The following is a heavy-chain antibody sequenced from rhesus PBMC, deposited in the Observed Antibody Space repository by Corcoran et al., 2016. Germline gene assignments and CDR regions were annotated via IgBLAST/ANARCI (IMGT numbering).Heavy chain of an antibody. D-gene: IGHD6-25*01. Sequence: QVQLQESGPGVVKPSETLSLTCAVSGYSISSGYDWSWIRQPPGKGLEWIGYIYVSSRSTNYNPSLKNRVTISKDTSKNQFALKLSSVTAADTAVYYCARDGGSWKGYVDYWGQGVLVTVSS. CDR1: GYSISSGYD. V-gene: IGHV4-76*01. J-gene: IGHJ4*01. CDR2: IYVSSRST. CDR3: ARDGGSWKGYVDY.